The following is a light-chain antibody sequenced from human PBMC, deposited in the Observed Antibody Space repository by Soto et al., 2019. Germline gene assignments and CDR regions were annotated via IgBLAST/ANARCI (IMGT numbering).Light chain of an antibody. CDR1: QNISVW. CDR3: QQYDSSSPT. Sequence: DIQMTQSPSTLSASVGDGVTITCRASQNISVWLAWYQQRPGKAPKFLIYDASNLETGVSSRFSGSGSGTEFTLTIRRLQPDDFATYSCQQYDSSSPTFGQGTKLEIK. V-gene: IGKV1-5*01. J-gene: IGKJ2*01. CDR2: DAS.